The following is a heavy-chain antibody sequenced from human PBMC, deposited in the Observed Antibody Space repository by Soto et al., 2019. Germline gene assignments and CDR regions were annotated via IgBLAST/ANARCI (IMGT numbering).Heavy chain of an antibody. CDR3: ERECGRYYDRRGYLTGYFDY. CDR2: IYYSGIT. CDR1: GGSISSYY. Sequence: SETLSLTCTVCGGSISSYYCSWIRQPPWKGLEWIGYIYYSGITNYNPSLKSRVTISVDTSKNQFSLKLSSVTAADKAVYYCERECGRYYDRRGYLTGYFDYWGQGTLLTVSS. V-gene: IGHV4-59*01. D-gene: IGHD3-22*01. J-gene: IGHJ4*02.